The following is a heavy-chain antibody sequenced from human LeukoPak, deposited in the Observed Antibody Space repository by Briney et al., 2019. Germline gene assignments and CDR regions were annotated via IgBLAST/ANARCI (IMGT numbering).Heavy chain of an antibody. CDR3: AREYLRKYYYGSGSLDY. D-gene: IGHD3-10*01. J-gene: IGHJ4*02. CDR2: IYYSGST. Sequence: PSETLSLTCTVSGGSISNFYWSWIRQFPGKGLEWIGYIYYSGSTKYNPSLKSRVTISVDTSKKQFSLKLSSVTAADTAVYYCAREYLRKYYYGSGSLDYWGQGTLVTVSS. V-gene: IGHV4-59*01. CDR1: GGSISNFY.